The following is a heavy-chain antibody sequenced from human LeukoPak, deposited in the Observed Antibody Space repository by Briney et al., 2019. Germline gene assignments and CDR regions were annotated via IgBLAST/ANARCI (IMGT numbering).Heavy chain of an antibody. V-gene: IGHV4-31*03. Sequence: PSQTLSLTCTVSGGSISSGGYYWSWIRQHPGKGLEWIGYIYYSGSTYYNPSLKSRVTISVDTSKNQFSLKLSSVTAADTAVHYCARGGCSSTSCYWFDPWGQGTLVTVSS. CDR3: ARGGCSSTSCYWFDP. CDR1: GGSISSGGYY. J-gene: IGHJ5*02. D-gene: IGHD2-2*01. CDR2: IYYSGST.